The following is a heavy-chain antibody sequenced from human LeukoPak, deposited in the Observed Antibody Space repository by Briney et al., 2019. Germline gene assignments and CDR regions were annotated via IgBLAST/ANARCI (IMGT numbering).Heavy chain of an antibody. V-gene: IGHV3-21*01. Sequence: PGGPLRLSRAASGFTFSSYSMNWVRQAPGKGLEWVSSISSSSSYIYYADSVKGRFTISRDNAKNSLYLQMNSLRAEDTAVYYCARDRGHGDDGEVYWGQGTLVTVSS. D-gene: IGHD4-17*01. CDR1: GFTFSSYS. CDR3: ARDRGHGDDGEVY. J-gene: IGHJ4*02. CDR2: ISSSSSYI.